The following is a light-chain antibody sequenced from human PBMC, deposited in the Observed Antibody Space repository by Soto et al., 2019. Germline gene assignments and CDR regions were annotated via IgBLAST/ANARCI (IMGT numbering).Light chain of an antibody. J-gene: IGKJ1*01. CDR3: QQDTNWPPWT. Sequence: EIVMTQSPATLSVSPGERATLSCRASQSVSSNLAWYQQKPGQAPRLLISGASTRATGIPARFSGRGSGTEFTRNISSLQSEDSAVNIFQQDTNWPPWTFGQGTKVEIK. V-gene: IGKV3-15*01. CDR1: QSVSSN. CDR2: GAS.